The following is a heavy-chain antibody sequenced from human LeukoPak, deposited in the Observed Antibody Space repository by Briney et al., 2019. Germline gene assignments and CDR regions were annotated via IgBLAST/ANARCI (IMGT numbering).Heavy chain of an antibody. D-gene: IGHD3-22*01. CDR1: GFTFSSYS. V-gene: IGHV3-21*01. CDR2: ISSSSSYI. Sequence: SGGSLRLSCAASGFTFSSYSMNWVRQAPGKGLEWVSSISSSSSYIYYADSVKGRFTISRDNAKNSLYLQMNSLRAEGTAVYYCARDPFYDSSGREDYWGQGTLVTVSS. J-gene: IGHJ4*02. CDR3: ARDPFYDSSGREDY.